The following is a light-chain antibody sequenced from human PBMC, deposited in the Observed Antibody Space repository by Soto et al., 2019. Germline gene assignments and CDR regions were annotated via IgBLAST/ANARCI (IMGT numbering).Light chain of an antibody. Sequence: TQMTQSPLSLSASVRDRIIITCRASQAVGTGLSWYQQIPGKAPKLLIYAASTLQSGVPSRFSGSGSGTDFTLTISCLQSEDFATYYCQQYYSYPRTFGQGTKVDIK. J-gene: IGKJ1*01. CDR1: QAVGTG. CDR2: AAS. V-gene: IGKV1-17*01. CDR3: QQYYSYPRT.